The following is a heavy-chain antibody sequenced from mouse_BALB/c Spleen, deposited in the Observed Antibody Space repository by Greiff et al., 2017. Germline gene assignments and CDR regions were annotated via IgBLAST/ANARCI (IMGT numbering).Heavy chain of an antibody. V-gene: IGHV5-12-2*01. CDR2: ISNGGGST. Sequence: EVQGVESGGGLVQPGGSLKLSCAASGFTFSSYTMSWVRQTPEKRLEWVAYISNGGGSTYYPDTVKGRFTISRDNAKNTPYLQMSSLKSEDTAMYYCARWSTMITTRAMDYWGQGTSVTVSS. D-gene: IGHD2-4*01. CDR3: ARWSTMITTRAMDY. J-gene: IGHJ4*01. CDR1: GFTFSSYT.